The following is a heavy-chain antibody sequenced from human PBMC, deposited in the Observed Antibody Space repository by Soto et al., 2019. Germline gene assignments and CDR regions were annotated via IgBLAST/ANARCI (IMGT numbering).Heavy chain of an antibody. CDR2: IHHSGSI. D-gene: IGHD2-21*02. V-gene: IGHV4-30-4*08. CDR1: GDSISSNYYH. Sequence: SETLSLTYTVSGDSISSNYYHWTWIRQSPGKGLEWIGYIHHSGSILYNPSLKSRVTISVDTSKNQFSLHLTSVTAADTAVYFCAREDDGGDSLDVWGQGTTVTVSS. CDR3: AREDDGGDSLDV. J-gene: IGHJ6*02.